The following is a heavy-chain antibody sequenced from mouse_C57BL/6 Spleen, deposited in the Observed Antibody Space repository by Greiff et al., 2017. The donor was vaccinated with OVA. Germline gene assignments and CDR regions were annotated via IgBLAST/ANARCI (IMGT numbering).Heavy chain of an antibody. CDR3: ARETIYDGYYGGFAY. D-gene: IGHD2-3*01. CDR1: GYSITSGYY. J-gene: IGHJ3*01. Sequence: EVKVEESGPGLVKPSQSLSLTCSVTGYSITSGYYWNWIRQFPGNKLEWMGYISYDGSNNYNPSLKNRISITRDTSKNQFFLKLNSVTTEDTATYYCARETIYDGYYGGFAYWGQGTLVTVSA. V-gene: IGHV3-6*01. CDR2: ISYDGSN.